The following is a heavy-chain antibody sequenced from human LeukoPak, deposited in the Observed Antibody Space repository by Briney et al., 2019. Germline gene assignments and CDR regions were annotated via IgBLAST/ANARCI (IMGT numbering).Heavy chain of an antibody. Sequence: ASVKVSCKASGYTFTSYGISWVRQAPGQGLEWMGWISAYNGNTNYAQKLQGRVTMTTDTSTSTAYMELRSLRSDDTAVYYCASDRLKNYYDSSGRPPWPHWGQGTLVTVSS. CDR1: GYTFTSYG. D-gene: IGHD3-22*01. J-gene: IGHJ1*01. CDR2: ISAYNGNT. V-gene: IGHV1-18*01. CDR3: ASDRLKNYYDSSGRPPWPH.